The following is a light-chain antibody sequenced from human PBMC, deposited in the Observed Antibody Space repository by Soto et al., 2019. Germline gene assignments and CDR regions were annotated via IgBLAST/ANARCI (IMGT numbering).Light chain of an antibody. Sequence: EIVLTQSPATLSLSPGERATLSCRASQSVSSYLAWYQQKPGQAPNLLIYAASNRATGIPARFSGSGSGTDFTLTISSLEPEDFAVYYCQQRSNWPVTFGQGTKVEIK. J-gene: IGKJ1*01. CDR2: AAS. CDR3: QQRSNWPVT. CDR1: QSVSSY. V-gene: IGKV3-11*01.